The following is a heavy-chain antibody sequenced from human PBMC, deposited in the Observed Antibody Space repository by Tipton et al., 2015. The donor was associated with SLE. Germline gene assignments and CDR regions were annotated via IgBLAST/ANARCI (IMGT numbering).Heavy chain of an antibody. CDR1: GGSISSSSYY. CDR2: IYYSGST. Sequence: TLSLTCTVSGGSISSSSYYWGWIRQPPGKGLEWIGSIYYSGSTYYNPSLKSRVTISVDTSKNQFSLKLSSVTAADTAVYYCARPLYSSSWYNWFDPWGQGTLVIVSS. CDR3: ARPLYSSSWYNWFDP. D-gene: IGHD6-13*01. J-gene: IGHJ5*02. V-gene: IGHV4-39*01.